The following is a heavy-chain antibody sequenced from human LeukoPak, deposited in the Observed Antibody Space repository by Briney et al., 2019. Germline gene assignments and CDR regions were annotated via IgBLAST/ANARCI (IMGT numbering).Heavy chain of an antibody. Sequence: ASVKVSCKASGYTFTSYYMHWVRQAPGQGLEWMGIINPSGGSTSYAQKFQGRVTMTRDTSISTAYMELSRLRSDDTAVYYCARAIYSYGFDYWGQGALVTVSS. CDR1: GYTFTSYY. J-gene: IGHJ4*02. D-gene: IGHD5-18*01. CDR3: ARAIYSYGFDY. CDR2: INPSGGST. V-gene: IGHV1-46*01.